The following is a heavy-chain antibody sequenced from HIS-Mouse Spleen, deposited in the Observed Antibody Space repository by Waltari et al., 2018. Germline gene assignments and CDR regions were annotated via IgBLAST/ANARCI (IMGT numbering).Heavy chain of an antibody. Sequence: QVQLVQSGAEVKKPGASVKVSCKASGYTFTSYGISWVRQAPGQGLEWMGWIHAYNGNTNNARNLQGRVTMTTATATSTAYMELRSMRSDGTAVYYCARTQGTGYSSSWYGGGDYWGQGTLVTVSS. D-gene: IGHD6-13*01. CDR2: IHAYNGNT. CDR3: ARTQGTGYSSSWYGGGDY. J-gene: IGHJ4*02. V-gene: IGHV1-18*01. CDR1: GYTFTSYG.